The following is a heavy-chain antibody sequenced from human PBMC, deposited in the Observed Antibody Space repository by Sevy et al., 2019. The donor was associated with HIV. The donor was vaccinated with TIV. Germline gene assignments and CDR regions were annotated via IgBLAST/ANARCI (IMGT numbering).Heavy chain of an antibody. CDR2: ISESGDRI. V-gene: IGHV3-23*01. J-gene: IGHJ1*01. CDR3: VKEEVRGRWTTEYVRQ. CDR1: GFTFGSYT. D-gene: IGHD3-10*01. Sequence: GGSLRLSCVASGFTFGSYTMSWVRQAPGKGLEWVSGISESGDRIDYADSVKGRFTISSHNAKNTLLLQMFFLTVEDTVVYYCVKEEVRGRWTTEYVRQWGQDSLVTGAS.